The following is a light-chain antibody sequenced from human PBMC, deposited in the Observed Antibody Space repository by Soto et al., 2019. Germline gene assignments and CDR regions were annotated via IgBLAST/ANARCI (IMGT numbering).Light chain of an antibody. Sequence: ILMPGCRATLSRSPGDRSTLSCIASQSVSSNLAWYQQKPGQAPRLLIFGASTRATGIPARFSGSGSGTEFTLTISSLQSEDFAVYYCQQYNDWSPITFGQGTRLEIK. CDR1: QSVSSN. V-gene: IGKV3-15*01. CDR2: GAS. CDR3: QQYNDWSPIT. J-gene: IGKJ5*01.